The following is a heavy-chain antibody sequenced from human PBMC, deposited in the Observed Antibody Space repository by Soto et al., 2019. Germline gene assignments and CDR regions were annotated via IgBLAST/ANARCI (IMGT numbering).Heavy chain of an antibody. CDR1: GFSLTTKGVG. CDR2: IYWDDDK. J-gene: IGHJ6*02. V-gene: IGHV2-5*02. CDR3: ASRTLHDGKPDFFLGMDV. Sequence: QITLKESGPTLVKPTQTLTLTCTVSGFSLTTKGVGVGWIRQPPGKALEWLALIYWDDDKRYSASLESRLTISKHTLKHQVDLQMNRVDHEDTGGYYCASRTLHDGKPDFFLGMDVWGQGTTVTVSS. D-gene: IGHD4-4*01.